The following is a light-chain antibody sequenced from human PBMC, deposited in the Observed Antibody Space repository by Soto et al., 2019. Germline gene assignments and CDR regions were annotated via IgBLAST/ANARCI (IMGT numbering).Light chain of an antibody. V-gene: IGKV1-39*01. J-gene: IGKJ3*01. CDR3: EQSYSTPYT. CDR1: QSITNY. Sequence: DIQMTQSPSSLSASVGDRVTITCRANQSITNYLNWYQQKPGKAPQLLIYAASSLQGNVPSRISGSGSATDFTLTISCLQPDDFPTYYCEQSYSTPYTSGPGTKVHSK. CDR2: AAS.